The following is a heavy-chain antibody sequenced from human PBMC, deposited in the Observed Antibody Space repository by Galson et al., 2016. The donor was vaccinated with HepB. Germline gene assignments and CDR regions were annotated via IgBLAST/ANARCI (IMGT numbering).Heavy chain of an antibody. CDR1: GYTFTTYG. D-gene: IGHD3-9*01. CDR3: ARDTLKHAYNDILTGYYNWFDP. J-gene: IGHJ5*02. Sequence: SVKVSCKASGYTFTTYGVTWVRQGPGQGLEWLGWISPLNGKTYYRNNPQGRPPLTTDASTTTAYMELRSLRSDDTAVYYCARDTLKHAYNDILTGYYNWFDPWGQGTLVAVSS. V-gene: IGHV1-18*01. CDR2: ISPLNGKT.